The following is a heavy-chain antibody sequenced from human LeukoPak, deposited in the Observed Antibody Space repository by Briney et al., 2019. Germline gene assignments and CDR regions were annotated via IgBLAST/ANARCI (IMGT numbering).Heavy chain of an antibody. J-gene: IGHJ4*02. CDR2: IGST. CDR3: AGAPNPLYFDY. D-gene: IGHD3-10*01. V-gene: IGHV4-59*11. CDR1: GGSITSHY. Sequence: SETLSLTCTASGGSITSHYWSWIRQSPGKGLEWIGYIGSTNYNPSLKSRVIMSLDTSKSQFSLKLTSVTAADTAVYFCAGAPNPLYFDYWGQGILVTISS.